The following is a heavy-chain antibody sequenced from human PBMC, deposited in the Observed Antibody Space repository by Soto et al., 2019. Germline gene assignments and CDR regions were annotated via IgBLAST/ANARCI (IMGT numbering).Heavy chain of an antibody. CDR1: GGSFSGYY. CDR2: INHSGST. D-gene: IGHD6-13*01. Sequence: CAVYGGSFSGYYWSWIRQPPGKGLEWIGEINHSGSTNYNPSLKSRVTISVDTSKNQFSLKLSSVTAADTAVYYCARGPVAAAGTFENWFDPWGQGTLVTVSS. J-gene: IGHJ5*02. V-gene: IGHV4-34*01. CDR3: ARGPVAAAGTFENWFDP.